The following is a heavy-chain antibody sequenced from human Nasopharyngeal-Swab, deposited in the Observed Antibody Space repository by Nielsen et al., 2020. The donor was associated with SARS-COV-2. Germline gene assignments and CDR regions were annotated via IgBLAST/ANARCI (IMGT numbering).Heavy chain of an antibody. CDR1: GGSISSYY. V-gene: IGHV4-59*01. CDR3: ARLLLSPYDRRIDYFDY. D-gene: IGHD3-22*01. J-gene: IGHJ4*02. Sequence: SETLSLTCTVSGGSISSYYWSWIRQPPGKGLEWIGYIYYSGSTNYNPSLKSRVTISVDTSKNQFSLKLSSATAADTAVYYCARLLLSPYDRRIDYFDYWGQGTLVTVSS. CDR2: IYYSGST.